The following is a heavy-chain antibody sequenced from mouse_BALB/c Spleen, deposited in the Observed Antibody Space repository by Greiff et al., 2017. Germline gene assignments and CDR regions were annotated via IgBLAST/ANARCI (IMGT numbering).Heavy chain of an antibody. CDR1: GFSLTSYG. D-gene: IGHD2-12*01. J-gene: IGHJ4*01. V-gene: IGHV2-9*02. CDR3: ARDHDSYYYAMDY. CDR2: IWAGGST. Sequence: QVHVKQSGPGLVQPSQSLSITCTVSGFSLTSYGVHWVRQPPGKGLEWLGVIWAGGSTNYNSALMSRLSISKDNSKSQVFLKMNSLQTDDTAMYYCARDHDSYYYAMDYWGQGTSVTVSS.